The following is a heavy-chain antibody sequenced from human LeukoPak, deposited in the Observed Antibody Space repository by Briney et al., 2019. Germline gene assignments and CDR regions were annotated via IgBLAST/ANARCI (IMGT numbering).Heavy chain of an antibody. CDR2: INWNGDST. V-gene: IGHV3-20*04. CDR1: GFTFDDYG. CDR3: ARATDGSGSPLGY. J-gene: IGHJ4*02. Sequence: PGGSLRLSCAASGFTFDDYGMSWVRQAPGKGLEWVSGINWNGDSTGYADSVKGRFTISRDNAKNSLYLQMDSLRADDTALFYCARATDGSGSPLGYWGQGTLVIVSS. D-gene: IGHD3-10*01.